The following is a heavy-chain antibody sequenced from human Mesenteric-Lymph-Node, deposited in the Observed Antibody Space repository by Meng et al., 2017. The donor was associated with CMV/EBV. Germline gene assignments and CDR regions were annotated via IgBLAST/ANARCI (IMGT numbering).Heavy chain of an antibody. CDR3: ARDAVGATAIDY. V-gene: IGHV4-38-2*02. CDR2: IYHSGTT. CDR1: GYSISSGYY. D-gene: IGHD1-26*01. J-gene: IGHJ4*02. Sequence: ESLKISCTVSGYSISSGYYWDWIRQTPGKGLEWIGSIYHSGTTYYKSSLKSRVTISVDTSKNQFSLKLRSVTAADTAVYYCARDAVGATAIDYWGQGTLVTVSS.